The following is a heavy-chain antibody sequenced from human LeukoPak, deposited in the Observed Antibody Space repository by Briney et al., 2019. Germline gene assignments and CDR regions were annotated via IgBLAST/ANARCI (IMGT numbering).Heavy chain of an antibody. Sequence: GRSLRLSCAASGFTFSSDAMSWVRQAPGKGLEWVSAISGSGGSRYYADSVKGRFTISRDNSKNTLSLQMNSLRAEDTAVYYCAKDLSTVSRRDAFDIWGQGTMVTVSS. CDR1: GFTFSSDA. J-gene: IGHJ3*02. V-gene: IGHV3-23*01. CDR3: AKDLSTVSRRDAFDI. D-gene: IGHD4-11*01. CDR2: ISGSGGSR.